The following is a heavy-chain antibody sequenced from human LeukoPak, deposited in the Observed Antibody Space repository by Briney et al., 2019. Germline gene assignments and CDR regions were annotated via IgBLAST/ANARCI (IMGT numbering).Heavy chain of an antibody. CDR3: AREFDS. Sequence: LETLSLTCTVSGGSISSSSYYWSWIRQPPGKGLEWIGEINHSGSTNYNPSLKSRVTISVDTSKNQFSLKLSSVTAADTAVYYCAREFDSWGQGTLVTVSS. J-gene: IGHJ5*01. CDR2: INHSGST. CDR1: GGSISSSSYY. V-gene: IGHV4-39*07.